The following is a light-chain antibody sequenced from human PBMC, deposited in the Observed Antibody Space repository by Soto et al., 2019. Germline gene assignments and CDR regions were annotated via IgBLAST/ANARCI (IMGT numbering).Light chain of an antibody. V-gene: IGKV3-11*01. J-gene: IGKJ4*01. Sequence: EIVLTQSPATLSLSLGERATLSCRASQSLSGYLAWYQQKPGQAPRLLIYDASHRATGIPARFTGSGSGTDFTLTISRIEPEDFAVYYCQDRGNWPLFTFGRGTKVDIK. CDR2: DAS. CDR3: QDRGNWPLFT. CDR1: QSLSGY.